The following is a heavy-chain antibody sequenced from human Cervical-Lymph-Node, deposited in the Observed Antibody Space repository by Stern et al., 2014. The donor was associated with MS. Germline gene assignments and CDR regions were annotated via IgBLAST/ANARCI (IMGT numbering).Heavy chain of an antibody. J-gene: IGHJ4*02. CDR1: GFIFGTYS. CDR2: ISDSGDTT. V-gene: IGHV3-48*01. CDR3: ARERPTDRYYFDY. D-gene: IGHD1-26*01. Sequence: EVQLEESGGDLVQPGGSLRLSCAASGFIFGTYSIYWVRQAPGKGLEWVSYISDSGDTTYYADSVKGRFTISRDNAKNSLYLQMNSLRAEDTAVYYCARERPTDRYYFDYWGQGTLVTVSS.